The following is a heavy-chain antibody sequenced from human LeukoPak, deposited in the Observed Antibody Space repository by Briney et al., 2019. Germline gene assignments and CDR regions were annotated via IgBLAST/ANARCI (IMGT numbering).Heavy chain of an antibody. CDR1: GGSISSYY. Sequence: RPSETLSLTCSVSGGSISSYYWSWIRQPPGKGLEWIGYIYYSGSVNYNPSLKGRVTMSADASNNQLSLNLTSVTAADTAVYFCARSGYYDFWSGYYVYWGQGTLVTVSS. CDR3: ARSGYYDFWSGYYVY. CDR2: IYYSGSV. J-gene: IGHJ4*02. D-gene: IGHD3-3*01. V-gene: IGHV4-59*01.